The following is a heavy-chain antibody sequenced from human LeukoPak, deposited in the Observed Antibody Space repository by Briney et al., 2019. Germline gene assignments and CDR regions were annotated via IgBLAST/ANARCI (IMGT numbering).Heavy chain of an antibody. Sequence: SETLSLTCTVSGGSISSGGHYWSWIRQPAGKGLEYLGRIYSTGSTNYDPSLRSRVTISADTSKNHFSLKLSSVTAADTAVYYCARDQTYSGSGIYTYFDYWGQGILVTVSS. CDR1: GGSISSGGHY. D-gene: IGHD3-10*01. V-gene: IGHV4-61*02. CDR2: IYSTGST. CDR3: ARDQTYSGSGIYTYFDY. J-gene: IGHJ4*02.